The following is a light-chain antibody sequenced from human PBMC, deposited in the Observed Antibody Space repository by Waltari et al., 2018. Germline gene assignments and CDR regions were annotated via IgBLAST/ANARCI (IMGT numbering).Light chain of an antibody. J-gene: IGLJ2*01. CDR2: SDE. Sequence: SYELTQPPSVSVSPGQTATITCSGDGLGDKYVWWYRQKPGQSPVAVIYSDEQRPSGAPGRFSGSNSGNPATLTIGGTQTTDEGDYYCQAWDDTTVVFGAGTKVTV. CDR3: QAWDDTTVV. CDR1: GLGDKY. V-gene: IGLV3-1*01.